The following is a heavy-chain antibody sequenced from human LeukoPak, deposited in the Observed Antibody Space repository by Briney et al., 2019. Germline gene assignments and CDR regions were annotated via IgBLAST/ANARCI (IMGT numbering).Heavy chain of an antibody. J-gene: IGHJ4*02. V-gene: IGHV1-2*02. CDR2: INPNSGGT. Sequence: ASVKVSCKASGYTFTSYYMHWVRQAPGQGLEWMGWINPNSGGTNYAQKFQGRVTMTRDTSISTAHMELSRLRSDDTAVYYCATIVGWFGERIYYFDYWGQGTLVTVSS. CDR3: ATIVGWFGERIYYFDY. CDR1: GYTFTSYY. D-gene: IGHD3-10*01.